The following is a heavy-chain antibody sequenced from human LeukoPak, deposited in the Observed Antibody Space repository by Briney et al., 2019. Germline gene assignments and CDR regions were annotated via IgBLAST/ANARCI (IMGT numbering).Heavy chain of an antibody. CDR1: GGSFSGYY. Sequence: SETLSLTCAVYGGSFSGYYWSWIRQPPGKGLEWIGEINHSGSTNYNPSLKSRVTISVDKSKNQFSLKLSSVTAADTAVYYCARGYCSGGSCYSYYYYNYMDVWGKGTTVTVSS. CDR2: INHSGST. D-gene: IGHD2-15*01. V-gene: IGHV4-34*01. CDR3: ARGYCSGGSCYSYYYYNYMDV. J-gene: IGHJ6*03.